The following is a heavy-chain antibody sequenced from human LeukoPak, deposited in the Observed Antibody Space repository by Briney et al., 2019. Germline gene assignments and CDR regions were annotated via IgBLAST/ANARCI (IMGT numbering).Heavy chain of an antibody. D-gene: IGHD4-17*01. V-gene: IGHV4-39*01. J-gene: IGHJ5*02. CDR2: IYYSGST. Sequence: SETLSLTCTVSGGSISISSYYWGWIRQPPGKGLEWIGSIYYSGSTYYNPSLKSRVTISVDTSKNQFSLKLSSVTAADTAVYYCARVDYGDYVWDWFDPWGQGTLVTVSS. CDR3: ARVDYGDYVWDWFDP. CDR1: GGSISISSYY.